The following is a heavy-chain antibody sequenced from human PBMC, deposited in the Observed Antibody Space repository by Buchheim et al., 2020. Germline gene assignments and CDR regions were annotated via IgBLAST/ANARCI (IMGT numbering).Heavy chain of an antibody. D-gene: IGHD4-17*01. Sequence: EVQLLESGGGLIQPGGSLRLSCAASGFPFSSYAMSWVRQAPGKGLEWVSSFSGSSGTTYYADSVKGRFTISRDNSKNTPYLPMNSLRAGDTAVYYCAKETVTAGAGYYGMDVWGQGTT. CDR1: GFPFSSYA. CDR3: AKETVTAGAGYYGMDV. J-gene: IGHJ6*01. CDR2: FSGSSGTT. V-gene: IGHV3-23*01.